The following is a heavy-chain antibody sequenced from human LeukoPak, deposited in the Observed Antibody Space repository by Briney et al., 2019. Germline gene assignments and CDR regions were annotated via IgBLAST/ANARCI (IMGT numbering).Heavy chain of an antibody. V-gene: IGHV1-69*06. J-gene: IGHJ4*02. CDR1: GGTFSSYA. Sequence: GASVKVSCKASGGTFSSYAISWVRQAPGQGLEWMGGIIPIFGTANYAQKFQGRVTITADKSTSTAYMELSSLRSDDTAVYYCAREGGNSDYYFDYWGQGTLVTVSS. CDR3: AREGGNSDYYFDY. D-gene: IGHD4-23*01. CDR2: IIPIFGTA.